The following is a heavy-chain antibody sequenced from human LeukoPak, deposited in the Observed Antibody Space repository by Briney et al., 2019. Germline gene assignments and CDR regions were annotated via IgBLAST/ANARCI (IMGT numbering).Heavy chain of an antibody. CDR2: ISAYNGNT. CDR3: ASASLLWFGEATSFDY. Sequence: GASVKVSCKASGYTFTSYGISWVRQAPGQGLEWMGWISAYNGNTNYAQKIQGRVTMTTDTSTSTAYMELRSLRSDDTAVYYCASASLLWFGEATSFDYWGQGTLVTVSS. J-gene: IGHJ4*02. V-gene: IGHV1-18*01. CDR1: GYTFTSYG. D-gene: IGHD3-10*01.